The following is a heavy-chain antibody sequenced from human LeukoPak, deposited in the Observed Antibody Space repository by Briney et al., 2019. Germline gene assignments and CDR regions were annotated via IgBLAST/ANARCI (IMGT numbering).Heavy chain of an antibody. CDR3: ARGDYYDSSGYYYYFDY. V-gene: IGHV4-34*01. CDR1: GGSFSGYY. Sequence: SETLSLTCAVYGGSFSGYYWSWIRQPPGKGLEWIGEINHSGSTNYNPSLKSRVTISVDTSKNQFSLKLSSVTAADTAVYYCARGDYYDSSGYYYYFDYWGQGTLVTVSS. J-gene: IGHJ4*02. D-gene: IGHD3-22*01. CDR2: INHSGST.